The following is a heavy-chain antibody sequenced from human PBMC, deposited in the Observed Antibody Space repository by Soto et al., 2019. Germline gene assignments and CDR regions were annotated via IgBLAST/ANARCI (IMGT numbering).Heavy chain of an antibody. V-gene: IGHV1-46*01. Sequence: ASVKVSCKASGYMFTSYYMHWVRQAPGQGLEWMGIINPSGGGTSYAQKFQGRVTMTRDTSTTTVYMELSSLRSEDTAVYYCARNGGSNCISTSCYNLPSDYWGQGTLVTAPQ. D-gene: IGHD2-2*02. J-gene: IGHJ4*02. CDR2: INPSGGGT. CDR3: ARNGGSNCISTSCYNLPSDY. CDR1: GYMFTSYY.